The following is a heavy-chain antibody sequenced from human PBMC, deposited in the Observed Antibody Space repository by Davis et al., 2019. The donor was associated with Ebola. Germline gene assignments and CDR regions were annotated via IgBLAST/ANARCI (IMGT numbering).Heavy chain of an antibody. Sequence: SETLSLTCTVSGGSISSSSYYWGWIRQPPGKGLEWIGSIYYSGSTYYNPSLKSRVTISVDTSKNQFSLKLSSVTAADTAVYYCAGQDIVATIFDYWGQGTLVTVSS. D-gene: IGHD5-12*01. CDR1: GGSISSSSYY. J-gene: IGHJ4*02. V-gene: IGHV4-39*01. CDR3: AGQDIVATIFDY. CDR2: IYYSGST.